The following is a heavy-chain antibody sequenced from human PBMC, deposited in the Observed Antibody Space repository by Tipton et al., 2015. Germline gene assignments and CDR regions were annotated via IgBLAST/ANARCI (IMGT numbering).Heavy chain of an antibody. V-gene: IGHV4-39*07. CDR2: ISHSGNT. CDR1: GGSVSSHNYY. Sequence: LRLSCTVSGGSVSSHNYYWGWIRQPPGKGLEWIGSISHSGNTYYNPSLKSRVTMSRDTSKNQFSLKLTSVTAADTAVYYCACQDYDSLTRDYQTVDYWGQGTLVTVSS. D-gene: IGHD3-9*01. CDR3: ACQDYDSLTRDYQTVDY. J-gene: IGHJ4*02.